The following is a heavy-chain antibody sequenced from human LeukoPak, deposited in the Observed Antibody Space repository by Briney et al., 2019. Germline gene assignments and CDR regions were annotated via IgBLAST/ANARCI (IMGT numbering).Heavy chain of an antibody. J-gene: IGHJ4*02. D-gene: IGHD2-2*01. CDR3: ARTTYCSSTSCYPPDY. V-gene: IGHV4-4*02. Sequence: SGTLSLTCGVSGGSISGTNWWSWVRQPPGQGLEWIGEISLAGQTNYNPSLKSRVTISVDTSKNQFSLKLSSVTAADTAVYYCARTTYCSSTSCYPPDYWGQGTLVTVSS. CDR1: GGSISGTNW. CDR2: ISLAGQT.